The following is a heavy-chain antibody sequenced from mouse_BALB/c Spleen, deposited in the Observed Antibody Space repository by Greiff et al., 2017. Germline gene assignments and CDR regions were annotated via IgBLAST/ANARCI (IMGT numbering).Heavy chain of an antibody. CDR1: GFTFSSYG. J-gene: IGHJ4*01. CDR3: ARRRDDAMDY. V-gene: IGHV5-6*01. CDR2: ISSGGSYT. Sequence: EVQVVESGGDLVKPGGSLKLSCAASGFTFSSYGMSWVRQTPDKRLEWVATISSGGSYTYYPDSVKGRFTISRDNAKNTLYLQMSSLKSEDTAMYYCARRRDDAMDYGGQGTSVTVSS.